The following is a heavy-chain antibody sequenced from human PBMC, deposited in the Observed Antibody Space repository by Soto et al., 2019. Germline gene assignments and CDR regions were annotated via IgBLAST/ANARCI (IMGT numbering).Heavy chain of an antibody. J-gene: IGHJ4*02. D-gene: IGHD3-10*01. CDR1: GFTFSSHS. V-gene: IGHV3-23*01. CDR2: VGGGGDNI. CDR3: AERASGSWGCPPLINS. Sequence: QLLESGGGLVQPGGSLRLSCAASGFTFSSHSMNWVRQAPGKGLQWVASVGGGGDNIFYADSVKGRFTISRDDSQNMVCLEMNSLRFVDTAVYFCAERASGSWGCPPLINSWGQGTLV.